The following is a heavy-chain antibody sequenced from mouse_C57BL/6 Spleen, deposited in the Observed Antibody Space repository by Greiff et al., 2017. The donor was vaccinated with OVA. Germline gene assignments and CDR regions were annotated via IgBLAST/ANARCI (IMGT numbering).Heavy chain of an antibody. CDR3: ARGEAVVDGYYFDY. J-gene: IGHJ2*01. CDR1: GYTFNSYW. D-gene: IGHD1-1*01. CDR2: IHPNSGST. Sequence: QVQLQQPGAELVKPGASVKLSCKASGYTFNSYWMHWVKQRPGQGLEWIGMIHPNSGSTNYNEKFKSKATLTVDKSSSTAYMQLSSLTSEDSAVYYCARGEAVVDGYYFDYWGQGTTLTVSS. V-gene: IGHV1-64*01.